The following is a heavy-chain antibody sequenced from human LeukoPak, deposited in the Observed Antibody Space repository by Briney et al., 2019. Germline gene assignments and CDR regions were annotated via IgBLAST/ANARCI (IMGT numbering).Heavy chain of an antibody. D-gene: IGHD3-22*01. J-gene: IGHJ4*02. CDR2: IIPIFGTA. Sequence: ASVKVSCKASGYTFTGYYMHWVRQAPGQGLEWMGGIIPIFGTANYAQKFQGRVTITADESTSTAYMELSSLRPEDTAVYYCARGGPTYYYDSSGYWIEKFDYWGQGTLVTVSS. CDR1: GYTFTGYY. CDR3: ARGGPTYYYDSSGYWIEKFDY. V-gene: IGHV1-69*13.